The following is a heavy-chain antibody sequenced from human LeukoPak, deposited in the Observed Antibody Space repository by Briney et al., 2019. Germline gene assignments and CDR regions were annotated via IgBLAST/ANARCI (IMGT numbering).Heavy chain of an antibody. CDR1: GGSISSYY. J-gene: IGHJ6*03. Sequence: PSGTLSLTCAVSGGSISSYYWSWIRQPAGKGLEWIGRIYTSGSTNYNPSLKSRVTMSVDTSKNQFSLKLSSVTAADTAVYYCARVSSWYGSWAGQEYYYYYMDVWGKGTTVTISS. CDR3: ARVSSWYGSWAGQEYYYYYMDV. CDR2: IYTSGST. D-gene: IGHD6-13*01. V-gene: IGHV4-4*07.